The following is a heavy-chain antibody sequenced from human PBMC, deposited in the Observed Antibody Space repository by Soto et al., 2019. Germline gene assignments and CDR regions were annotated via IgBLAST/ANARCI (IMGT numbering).Heavy chain of an antibody. Sequence: ASVKVSCRASGYKFINHYMHWVRQVPEVGLEWMGIINPNGGGTDYSQKFQGRVTMTRDTSANTVHMELSSLRSEDTGVYFCARDSSASATSYSFYNWGQGTLVTVS. CDR2: INPNGGGT. V-gene: IGHV1-46*01. D-gene: IGHD6-25*01. CDR1: GYKFINHY. J-gene: IGHJ4*02. CDR3: ARDSSASATSYSFYN.